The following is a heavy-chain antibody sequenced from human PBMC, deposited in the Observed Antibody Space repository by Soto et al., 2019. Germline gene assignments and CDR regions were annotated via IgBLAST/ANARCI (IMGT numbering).Heavy chain of an antibody. CDR3: AGSVKAAAGVGGFDY. D-gene: IGHD6-13*01. V-gene: IGHV1-46*03. CDR1: GYTFTSYY. CDR2: INPSGGST. J-gene: IGHJ4*02. Sequence: ASVKVSCKASGYTFTSYYMHWVRQAPGQGLEWMGIINPSGGSTSYAQKFQGRVTMTRDTSTSTVYMELSSLRSEDTAVYYCAGSVKAAAGVGGFDYWGQGTLVTVSS.